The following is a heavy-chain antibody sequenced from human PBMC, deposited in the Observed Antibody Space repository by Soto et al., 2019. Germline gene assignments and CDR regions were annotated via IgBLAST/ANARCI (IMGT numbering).Heavy chain of an antibody. V-gene: IGHV1-69*02. CDR3: AKSAYLYCSSTSCYDHYYYYYMDV. D-gene: IGHD2-2*01. CDR1: GGTFSSYT. J-gene: IGHJ6*03. Sequence: ASVKVSCKASGGTFSSYTISWVRQAPGQGLEWMGRIIPILGIANYAQKFQGRVTITADKSTSTAYMELSSLRSEDTAVYYCAKSAYLYCSSTSCYDHYYYYYMDVWGKGTTVTVSS. CDR2: IIPILGIA.